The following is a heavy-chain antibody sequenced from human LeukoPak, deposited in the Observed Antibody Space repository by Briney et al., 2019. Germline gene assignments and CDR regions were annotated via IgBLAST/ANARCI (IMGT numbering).Heavy chain of an antibody. Sequence: PGGSLRLSCVASGFTFSGSAIHWVRPASGGKGLEWVGRIRSIGNNYATAYAASVKGRFTISRDDSKNTAYLQMNSLETEDTAVYYCTTPSSSGSYQYWGQGTLVTVSS. CDR3: TTPSSSGSYQY. V-gene: IGHV3-73*01. CDR1: GFTFSGSA. CDR2: IRSIGNNYAT. D-gene: IGHD1-26*01. J-gene: IGHJ4*02.